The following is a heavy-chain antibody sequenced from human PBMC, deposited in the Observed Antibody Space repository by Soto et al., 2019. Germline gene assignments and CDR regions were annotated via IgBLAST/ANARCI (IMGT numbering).Heavy chain of an antibody. CDR1: GGSISSGGYS. Sequence: QLQLQESGSGLVKPSQTLSLTCAVSGGSISSGGYSWSWIRQPPGKGLEWIGYIYHSGSTYYNTYLKSRVTISVDRSKNQFSLKLSSVTAADTAVYYCARTFEVTGGMDVWGQGTTVTVSS. D-gene: IGHD2-21*02. V-gene: IGHV4-30-2*01. CDR3: ARTFEVTGGMDV. CDR2: IYHSGST. J-gene: IGHJ6*02.